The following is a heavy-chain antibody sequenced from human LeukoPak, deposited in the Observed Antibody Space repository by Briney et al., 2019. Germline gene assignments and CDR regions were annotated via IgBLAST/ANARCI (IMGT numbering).Heavy chain of an antibody. CDR2: NSGSGGST. D-gene: IGHD3-22*01. CDR3: ARVKYYYDSSAESGMDV. CDR1: GFTFSSKA. V-gene: IGHV3-21*01. Sequence: PGGSLRLSCVASGFTFSSKAMNWVRQAPGKGLEWVSANSGSGGSTYYADSVKGRFTISRDNAKNSLYLQMNSLRAEDTAVYYCARVKYYYDSSAESGMDVWGQGTTVTVSS. J-gene: IGHJ6*02.